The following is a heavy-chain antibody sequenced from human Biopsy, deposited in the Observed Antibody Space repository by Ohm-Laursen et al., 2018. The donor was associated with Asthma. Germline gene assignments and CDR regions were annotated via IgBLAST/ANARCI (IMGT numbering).Heavy chain of an antibody. CDR2: IYYSGTT. J-gene: IGHJ6*02. Sequence: PSDTLSLTCTVSGGSLTSAYWSWVRQYPEKGLEWIGYIYYSGTTVYNPSLESRVTVSADTSKNQFSLNITSVTAADTAVYYCVRGSSSWHHGPFHYYYGLDVWGQGTTATVSS. V-gene: IGHV4-59*04. CDR1: GGSLTSAY. CDR3: VRGSSSWHHGPFHYYYGLDV. D-gene: IGHD6-13*01.